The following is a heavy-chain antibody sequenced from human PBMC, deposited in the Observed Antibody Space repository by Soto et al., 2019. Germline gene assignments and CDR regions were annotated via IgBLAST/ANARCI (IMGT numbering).Heavy chain of an antibody. Sequence: ASVKVSCKASGYTFSSYYMNWVRQAPGQGLEWLGIINPSGGYTTYAQRFLGRVTMTRDTSASTAYMELSSLRSEDTAVYYCARSPSLFTDYWGQGTLVTVSS. CDR3: ARSPSLFTDY. CDR2: INPSGGYT. CDR1: GYTFSSYY. D-gene: IGHD2-2*01. V-gene: IGHV1-46*01. J-gene: IGHJ4*02.